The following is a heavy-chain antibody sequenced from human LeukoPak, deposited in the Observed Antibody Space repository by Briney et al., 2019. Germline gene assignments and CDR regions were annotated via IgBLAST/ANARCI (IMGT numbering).Heavy chain of an antibody. Sequence: GASVKVSCKASGGTFSSYAISWVRQAPGQGLEWMGGIIPIFGTTNYAQKFQGRVTITTDESTSTAYMELSSLRSEDTTVYYCARPNTMFREPASDYYYYMDVWGKGTTVTVSS. D-gene: IGHD3-10*01. CDR3: ARPNTMFREPASDYYYYMDV. CDR2: IIPIFGTT. J-gene: IGHJ6*03. CDR1: GGTFSSYA. V-gene: IGHV1-69*05.